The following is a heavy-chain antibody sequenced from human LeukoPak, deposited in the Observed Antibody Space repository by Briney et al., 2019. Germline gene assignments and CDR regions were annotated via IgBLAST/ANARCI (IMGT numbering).Heavy chain of an antibody. CDR1: NSSISSYY. D-gene: IGHD3-10*01. J-gene: IGHJ4*02. V-gene: IGHV4-59*08. CDR2: IHYIGST. CDR3: AGLYYAGSGTNDY. Sequence: SETLSLTCTVSNSSISSYYWSWIRQPPGKGLEWIGYIHYIGSTTFNPSLQSRVTISLDTSKNQFSLKLNSVTAADTAVYYCAGLYYAGSGTNDYWGQGILVTVSS.